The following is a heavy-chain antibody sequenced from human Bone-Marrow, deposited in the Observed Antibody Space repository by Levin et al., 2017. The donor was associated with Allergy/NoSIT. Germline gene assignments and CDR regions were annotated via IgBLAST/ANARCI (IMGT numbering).Heavy chain of an antibody. CDR1: GFTFSSYW. J-gene: IGHJ5*02. CDR3: ARVSRYQLLHNWFDP. D-gene: IGHD2-2*01. V-gene: IGHV3-7*01. Sequence: GESLKISCAASGFTFSSYWMSWVRQAPGKGLEWVANIKQDGSEKYYVDSVKGRFTISRDNAKNSLYLQMNSLRAEDTAVYYCARVSRYQLLHNWFDPWGQGTLVTVSS. CDR2: IKQDGSEK.